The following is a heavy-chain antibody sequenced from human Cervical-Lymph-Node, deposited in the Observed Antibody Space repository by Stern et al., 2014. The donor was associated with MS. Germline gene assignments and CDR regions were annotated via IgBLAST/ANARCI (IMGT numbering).Heavy chain of an antibody. Sequence: EMQLVESGGGVVRPGGSLRLACEASRFKFADYGMGWVRQVPGKGLEWVSGPNWNGGSIGYADSVRGRFTISRDNAKKSLYLQMNSLRAEDTAVYYCARDRGFLEWTGTLDVWGQGTTVTVSS. D-gene: IGHD3-3*01. CDR2: PNWNGGSI. V-gene: IGHV3-20*04. J-gene: IGHJ6*02. CDR3: ARDRGFLEWTGTLDV. CDR1: RFKFADYG.